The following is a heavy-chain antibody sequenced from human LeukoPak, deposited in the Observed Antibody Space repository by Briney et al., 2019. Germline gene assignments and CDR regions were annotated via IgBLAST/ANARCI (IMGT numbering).Heavy chain of an antibody. Sequence: GESLKISCKGSGYSFTSYWIGWVRQMPGKGLEWMGIIYPGDSDTRYSPSFQGQVTISAGKSISTAYLQWSSLKASDTAMYYCATLYSNYPNWFDPWGQGTLVTVSS. D-gene: IGHD4-11*01. CDR3: ATLYSNYPNWFDP. CDR2: IYPGDSDT. CDR1: GYSFTSYW. J-gene: IGHJ5*02. V-gene: IGHV5-51*01.